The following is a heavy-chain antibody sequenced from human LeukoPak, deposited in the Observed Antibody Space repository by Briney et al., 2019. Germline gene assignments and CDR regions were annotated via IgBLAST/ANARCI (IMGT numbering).Heavy chain of an antibody. CDR2: INHSGST. Sequence: SETLSLTCAVYGGSFSGYYWSWIRQPPGKGLEWIGEINHSGSTNYNPSLKSRVTISVDTSKNQFSLKLSSVTAADTAVHYCARTNDILTGKYYFDYWGQGTLVTVSS. V-gene: IGHV4-34*01. J-gene: IGHJ4*02. CDR3: ARTNDILTGKYYFDY. D-gene: IGHD3-9*01. CDR1: GGSFSGYY.